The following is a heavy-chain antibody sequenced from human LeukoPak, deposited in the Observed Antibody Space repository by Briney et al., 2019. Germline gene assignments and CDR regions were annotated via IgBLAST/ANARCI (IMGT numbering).Heavy chain of an antibody. CDR2: IIPYFGTS. D-gene: IGHD3-10*01. CDR3: TRDAGDYGGSGSYPDY. Sequence: SVKVSCKASGVTFSRLVVSWVRQAPGQGLEWMGEIIPYFGTSNYAQNFQGRVTLTADEATNTAYMELNRLRSDDTAVYYCTRDAGDYGGSGSYPDYWGQGTLVTVSS. CDR1: GVTFSRLV. J-gene: IGHJ4*02. V-gene: IGHV1-69*13.